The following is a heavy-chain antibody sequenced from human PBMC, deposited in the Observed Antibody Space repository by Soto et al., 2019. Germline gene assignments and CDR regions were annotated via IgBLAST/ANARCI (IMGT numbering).Heavy chain of an antibody. CDR2: ISGSGDNT. D-gene: IGHD3-3*01. Sequence: EVQLLESGGGLVQPGGSLRLSCAASGFTFSSYALNWVRQAPGKGLEWVSVISGSGDNTYYADSVKGRFTISRDNSKNTLYLQMNSRRPEDTAVYYCAKDLATDDFWSAYYTYYYMDVWGKGTTVTVSS. V-gene: IGHV3-23*01. CDR1: GFTFSSYA. J-gene: IGHJ6*03. CDR3: AKDLATDDFWSAYYTYYYMDV.